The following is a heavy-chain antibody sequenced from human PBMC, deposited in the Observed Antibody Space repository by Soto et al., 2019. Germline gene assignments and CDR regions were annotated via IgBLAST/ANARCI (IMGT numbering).Heavy chain of an antibody. Sequence: QVQLEQSGAEVKKAGSSVKVSCKAFGGSVNSHAISWVREAPGQGLEWRGGIMPMFGTPTYAQKFQAGVTISAEESTSTVYLDLSSLRSEDTAVYYCARSRNVAEFNDYGGNYHGFDIWGQGTMVTVSS. CDR1: GGSVNSHA. V-gene: IGHV1-69*01. CDR2: IMPMFGTP. D-gene: IGHD4-17*01. J-gene: IGHJ3*02. CDR3: ARSRNVAEFNDYGGNYHGFDI.